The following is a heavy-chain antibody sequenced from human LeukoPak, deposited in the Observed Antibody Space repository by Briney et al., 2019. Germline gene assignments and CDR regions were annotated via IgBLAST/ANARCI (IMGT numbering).Heavy chain of an antibody. Sequence: PSETLSLTCTVSGGSISSYYWSWLRQPAGKGLEWIGRIYTSGSTNYNPSPKSRVTMSVDTSKNQFSLKLGSVTAADTAVYYCARVRSGWNHDAFDIWGQGTMVTVSS. CDR1: GGSISSYY. CDR2: IYTSGST. CDR3: ARVRSGWNHDAFDI. D-gene: IGHD6-19*01. J-gene: IGHJ3*02. V-gene: IGHV4-4*07.